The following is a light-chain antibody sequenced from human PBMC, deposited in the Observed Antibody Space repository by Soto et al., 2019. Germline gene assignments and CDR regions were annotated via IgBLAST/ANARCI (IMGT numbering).Light chain of an antibody. CDR3: QQYDGYSRT. J-gene: IGKJ1*01. CDR2: KAS. CDR1: NTR. V-gene: IGKV1-5*03. Sequence: NTRLAWYQQRPGKAPKLMIYKASTLETGVPSRFSGSGSGTEFTLTINNLQPDDFATYYCQQYDGYSRTFGQGTKVDIK.